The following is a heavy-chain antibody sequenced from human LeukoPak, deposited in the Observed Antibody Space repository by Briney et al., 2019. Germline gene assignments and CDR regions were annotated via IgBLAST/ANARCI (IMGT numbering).Heavy chain of an antibody. CDR2: ISSSSSYI. V-gene: IGHV3-21*01. D-gene: IGHD1-26*01. CDR3: AREPISGSTKGYFDY. CDR1: GFTFSSYN. J-gene: IGHJ4*02. Sequence: PGGSLRLSCAASGFTFSSYNMNWVRQAPGKGLEWVSSISSSSSYIYYADSVKGRFTISRDNAKNSLYLQMNSLRAEDTAVYYCAREPISGSTKGYFDYWGQGTLVTVSS.